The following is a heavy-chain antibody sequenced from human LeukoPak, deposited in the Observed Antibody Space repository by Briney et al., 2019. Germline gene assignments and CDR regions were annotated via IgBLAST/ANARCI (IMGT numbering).Heavy chain of an antibody. CDR1: GGTFSSYA. Sequence: ASVKVSCKASGGTFSSYAISWVRQAPGQGLEWMGGIIPIFGTANYAQKFQGRVTITTDESTSTAYMELSSLRSEDTGVYYCARVSGYLENWFDPWGQGTLVTVSS. J-gene: IGHJ5*02. CDR3: ARVSGYLENWFDP. CDR2: IIPIFGTA. D-gene: IGHD3-3*01. V-gene: IGHV1-69*05.